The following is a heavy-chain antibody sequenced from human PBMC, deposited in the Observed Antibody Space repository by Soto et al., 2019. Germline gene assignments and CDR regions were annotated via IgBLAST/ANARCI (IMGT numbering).Heavy chain of an antibody. V-gene: IGHV4-39*01. CDR1: GGSISSSSYY. Sequence: PSETLSLTCTVSGGSISSSSYYWGWIRQPPGKGLEWIGSIYYSGSTYYNPSLKSRVTISVDTSKNQFSLKLSSVTAADTAVYYCARRGKPFNWLDPSGQGPLVTVSS. CDR2: IYYSGST. J-gene: IGHJ5*02. CDR3: ARRGKPFNWLDP.